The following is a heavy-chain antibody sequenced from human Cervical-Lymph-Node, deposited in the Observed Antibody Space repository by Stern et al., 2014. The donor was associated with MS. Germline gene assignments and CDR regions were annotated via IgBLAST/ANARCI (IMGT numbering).Heavy chain of an antibody. CDR1: GFTFSSYS. CDR3: ARLAADGYNQGDFDY. Sequence: MQLVQSGGGLVKPGGSLRLSCAASGFTFSSYSMNWVRQAPGKGLEWVSSISSSSSYIYYADSVKGRFTISRDNAKNSLYLQMNSLRAEDTAVYYCARLAADGYNQGDFDYWGQGTLVTVSS. D-gene: IGHD5-24*01. J-gene: IGHJ4*02. CDR2: ISSSSSYI. V-gene: IGHV3-21*01.